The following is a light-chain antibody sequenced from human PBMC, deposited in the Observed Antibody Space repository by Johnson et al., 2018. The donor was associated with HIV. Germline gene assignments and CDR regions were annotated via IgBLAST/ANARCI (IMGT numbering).Light chain of an antibody. CDR1: SSDMGNYA. CDR3: GAWDSSLSAHFV. J-gene: IGLJ1*01. CDR2: EKN. Sequence: QSALTQPPSVSAAPGQKVTISCSGSSSDMGNYAVSWYQQLPGTAPKLLIYEKNKRPSGIPDRFSASKSGTSATLVITGLQTGDEADYYCGAWDSSLSAHFVFGTGTKVTVL. V-gene: IGLV1-51*02.